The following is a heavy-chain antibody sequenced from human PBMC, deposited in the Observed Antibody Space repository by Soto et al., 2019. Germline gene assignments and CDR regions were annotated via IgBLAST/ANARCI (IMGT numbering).Heavy chain of an antibody. CDR2: IIPKIWSI. J-gene: IGHJ6*01. D-gene: IGHD1-1*01. CDR3: ARYASKTFRDTTGYYGLDV. V-gene: IGHV1-18*01. Sequence: ASVKASWKTPGDTFTRSGISWAQQDTGKGLEWMGWIIPKIWSIKYAQKYQGRAIMTRDTSTNTVYMELSSLRSEDTAVYYCARYASKTFRDTTGYYGLDVWGQGTSVTVSS. CDR1: GDTFTRSG.